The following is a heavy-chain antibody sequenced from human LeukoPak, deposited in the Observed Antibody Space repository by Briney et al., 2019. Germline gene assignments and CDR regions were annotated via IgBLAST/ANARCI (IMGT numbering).Heavy chain of an antibody. CDR1: GGSISSSSYY. CDR3: ARHIGYCSSTSCYNIDY. D-gene: IGHD2-2*01. J-gene: IGHJ4*02. V-gene: IGHV4-39*01. Sequence: SEALSLTCTVSGGSISSSSYYWGWIRQPPGKGLEWIGSIYYSGSTYYNPSLKSRVTISVDTSKNQFSLKLSSVTAADTAVYYCARHIGYCSSTSCYNIDYWGQGTLVTVSS. CDR2: IYYSGST.